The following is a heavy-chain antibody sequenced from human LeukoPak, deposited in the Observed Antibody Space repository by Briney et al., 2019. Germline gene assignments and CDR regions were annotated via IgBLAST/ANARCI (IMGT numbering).Heavy chain of an antibody. J-gene: IGHJ6*03. CDR3: ARAPLGYCSSTSCYLAGYYYYYYMDV. V-gene: IGHV1-69*05. Sequence: GASVKVSCKASGGTFSSYAISWVRQAPGQGLEWMGGIIPIFGIANYAQKFQGRVTITTDESTSTAYMELSSLRSEDTAVYYCARAPLGYCSSTSCYLAGYYYYYYMDVWGKGTTVTVSS. D-gene: IGHD2-2*01. CDR1: GGTFSSYA. CDR2: IIPIFGIA.